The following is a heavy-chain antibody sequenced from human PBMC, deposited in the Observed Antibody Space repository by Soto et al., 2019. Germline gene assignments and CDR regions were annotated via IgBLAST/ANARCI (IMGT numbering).Heavy chain of an antibody. J-gene: IGHJ4*02. V-gene: IGHV1-3*01. CDR3: ARDYYYGSGSYYNNLGY. D-gene: IGHD3-10*01. Sequence: QVQLVQSGAEVKKPGASVKVSCKASGYTFTSYAMHWVRQAPGQRLEWMGWINAGNGNTKYSQKFQGRVTITRDTSASTAYMERSSLRSEDTAVYYCARDYYYGSGSYYNNLGYWGQGTLVTVSS. CDR2: INAGNGNT. CDR1: GYTFTSYA.